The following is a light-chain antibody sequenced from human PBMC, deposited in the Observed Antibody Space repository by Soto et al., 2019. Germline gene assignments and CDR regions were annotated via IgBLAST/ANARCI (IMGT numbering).Light chain of an antibody. J-gene: IGKJ2*01. Sequence: EIVLTQSPGTLSLSPGERATLSCRASQSVSGNYLAWYQQKPGQSPRLLIYGSSDRGTGIPDRFSGSGSWTEFTLTITRVEPEDFAVSYCQQYGSSHPYTFGQGTKLEIK. V-gene: IGKV3-20*01. CDR2: GSS. CDR3: QQYGSSHPYT. CDR1: QSVSGNY.